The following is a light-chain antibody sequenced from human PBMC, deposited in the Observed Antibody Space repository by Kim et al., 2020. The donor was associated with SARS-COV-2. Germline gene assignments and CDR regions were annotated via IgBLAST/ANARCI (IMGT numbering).Light chain of an antibody. V-gene: IGLV1-40*01. CDR3: QSYDRSLTGSV. CDR2: GNK. CDR1: SSNIGAGYD. J-gene: IGLJ3*02. Sequence: QSVLTQPPSVSGAPGQRVTISCTGGSSNIGAGYDVHWYQHLPLTAPKLLIYGNKYRPSGVPDRFSGSKSGTSASLAITGLQAEDEADYYCQSYDRSLTGSVFGGGTKL.